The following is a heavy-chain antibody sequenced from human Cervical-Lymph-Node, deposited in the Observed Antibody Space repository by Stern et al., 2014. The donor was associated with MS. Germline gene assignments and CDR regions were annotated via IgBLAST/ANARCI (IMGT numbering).Heavy chain of an antibody. CDR1: GFKFDDFA. V-gene: IGHV3-9*01. J-gene: IGHJ5*02. D-gene: IGHD3-16*01. CDR3: AKADDYAAGIDA. Sequence: EVHLVESGGGMVQPGRSLRLSCEASGFKFDDFAMHWVRQAPGKGLAWVSGLGWNSEGRGYADSVQGRFTISRDNAKSSLYLQMNSLTAEDTALYYCAKADDYAAGIDAWGQGTLVVVSS. CDR2: LGWNSEGR.